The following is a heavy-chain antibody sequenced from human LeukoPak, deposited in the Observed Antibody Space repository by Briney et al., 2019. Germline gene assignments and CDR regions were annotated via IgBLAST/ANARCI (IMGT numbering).Heavy chain of an antibody. D-gene: IGHD1-26*01. CDR1: GYTFTSYY. V-gene: IGHV1-46*01. CDR3: GVGATPDAFDI. J-gene: IGHJ3*02. Sequence: GASVKVSCKASGYTFTSYYMHWVRQAPGQGLEWMGIINPSGGSTSYAQKFQGRVTMTRGTSTSTVYMELSSLRSEDTAVYYCGVGATPDAFDIWGQGTMATVSS. CDR2: INPSGGST.